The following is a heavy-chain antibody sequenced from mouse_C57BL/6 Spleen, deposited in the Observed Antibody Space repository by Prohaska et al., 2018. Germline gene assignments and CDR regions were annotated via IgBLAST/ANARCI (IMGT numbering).Heavy chain of an antibody. Sequence: GRLSQEKVLEWVAQLGMKSYNYATHYAESVKGRFTISRDDSKSSVYLQMNNLIAVDTCIYYWTGRITTVVAHFDYWGQGTTLTVSS. D-gene: IGHD1-1*01. CDR3: TGRITTVVAHFDY. V-gene: IGHV6-3*01. CDR2: LGMKSYNYAT. J-gene: IGHJ2*01.